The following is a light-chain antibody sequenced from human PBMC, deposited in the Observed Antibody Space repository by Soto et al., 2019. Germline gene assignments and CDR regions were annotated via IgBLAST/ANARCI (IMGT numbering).Light chain of an antibody. Sequence: QSALTQPASVSGSPGQSITIYCTGTSSDVGGYNYVSWYQQHPGKAPKLMIYEVSNRPSGVSNRFFGSKSGNTASLTISGLQAEYEADYYCSSYTSSSVVFGGGTKLTVL. CDR3: SSYTSSSVV. J-gene: IGLJ2*01. V-gene: IGLV2-14*01. CDR1: SSDVGGYNY. CDR2: EVS.